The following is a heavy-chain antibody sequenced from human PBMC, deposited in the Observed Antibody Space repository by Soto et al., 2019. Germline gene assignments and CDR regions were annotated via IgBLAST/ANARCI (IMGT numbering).Heavy chain of an antibody. J-gene: IGHJ4*02. CDR1: GFTFSSYA. CDR2: ISGSGGST. D-gene: IGHD1-26*01. V-gene: IGHV3-23*01. CDR3: AKGGKWEPPNNY. Sequence: EVQLLESGGGLVQPGGSLRLSCAASGFTFSSYAMSWVRQAPGKGLEWVSAISGSGGSTYYADSVKGRFTISRDNSKNTLYLQRNILRAEDTAVYYCAKGGKWEPPNNYWGQGTLVTVSS.